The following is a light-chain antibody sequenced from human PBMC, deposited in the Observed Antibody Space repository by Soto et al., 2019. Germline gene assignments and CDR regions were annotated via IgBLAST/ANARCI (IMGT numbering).Light chain of an antibody. CDR1: RVIGSD. V-gene: IGKV1-6*01. CDR2: TTS. CDR3: LQDHDDSWT. J-gene: IGKJ1*01. Sequence: ATQMTQSPSSLSASVEDRITITCRASRVIGSDLTWHQQKPGKPFTFLIYTTSNLQSGVPSRFRGSRSGTEFTLTVSSLQPEDFATYYCLQDHDDSWTFGQ.